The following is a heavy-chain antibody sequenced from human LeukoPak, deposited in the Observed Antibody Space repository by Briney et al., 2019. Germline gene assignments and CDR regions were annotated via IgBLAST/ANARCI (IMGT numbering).Heavy chain of an antibody. CDR2: INPGGSSI. Sequence: GGSLRLSCAVSGFTFSSYWMQWVRQVPGKELVWVARINPGGSSITYADSVKGRFTISRDNAKNTLYLQMDSLRAEDTGVYYCARSNQADDYWGQGTLVTVSS. CDR3: ARSNQADDY. V-gene: IGHV3-74*01. J-gene: IGHJ4*02. CDR1: GFTFSSYW. D-gene: IGHD1-14*01.